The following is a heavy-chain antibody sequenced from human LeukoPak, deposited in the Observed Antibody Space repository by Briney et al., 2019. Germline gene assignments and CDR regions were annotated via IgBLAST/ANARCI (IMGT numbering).Heavy chain of an antibody. D-gene: IGHD6-19*01. V-gene: IGHV4-59*08. Sequence: PSETLSLTCTVSGASISSSSWTWIRQPPGKGLECIGFIYYSGTAHYNPSLKSRATISLDTSTSQFSLRLSSVTAADTAVYYCARHLASGWSDYWGQGTLVTVSS. J-gene: IGHJ4*02. CDR1: GASISSSS. CDR3: ARHLASGWSDY. CDR2: IYYSGTA.